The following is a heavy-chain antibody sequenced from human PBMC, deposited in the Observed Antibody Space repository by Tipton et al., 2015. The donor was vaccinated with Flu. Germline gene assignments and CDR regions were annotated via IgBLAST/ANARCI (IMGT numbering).Heavy chain of an antibody. CDR3: ARDSTLPGIAVAGNFDY. Sequence: TLSLTCAIFGDSVSSNSAAWNWIRQSPSRGLEWLGRTYYRSKWYNDYAVSVKSRITINPDTSKNQFSLQLSSVTPEDTAVYYCARDSTLPGIAVAGNFDYWGQGTLVTVSS. V-gene: IGHV6-1*01. CDR2: TYYRSKWYN. J-gene: IGHJ4*02. D-gene: IGHD6-19*01. CDR1: GDSVSSNSAA.